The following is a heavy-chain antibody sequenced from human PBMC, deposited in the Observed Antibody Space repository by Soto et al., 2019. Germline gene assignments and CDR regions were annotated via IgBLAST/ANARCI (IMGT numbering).Heavy chain of an antibody. D-gene: IGHD3-22*01. CDR3: AREAGAYDCGVYLIRGAFDI. V-gene: IGHV4-31*03. CDR2: IYFRGNT. CDR1: GDSISSIDYY. J-gene: IGHJ3*02. Sequence: QVQLQETGPGLVKPSQTLSLTCSVSGDSISSIDYYWTWLRQRPEKGLEWIGNIYFRGNTYYSPSLENRLTISADTSTNQFSLKLTSVAAAAKAVYYCAREAGAYDCGVYLIRGAFDIVGQGTMVTVSS.